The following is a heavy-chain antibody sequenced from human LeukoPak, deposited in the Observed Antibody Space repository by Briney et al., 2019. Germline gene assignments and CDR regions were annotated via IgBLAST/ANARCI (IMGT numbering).Heavy chain of an antibody. CDR2: INHSGST. V-gene: IGHV4-34*01. CDR1: GGSFSGYS. D-gene: IGHD5-18*01. J-gene: IGHJ4*02. Sequence: SETLSLTCAVYGGSFSGYSWSWIRQPPGKGLEWIGEINHSGSTYYNPSLKSRVTISVDTSKNQFSLKLSSVTAADTAVYYCARLYGYSYGYGTIDYWGQGTLVTVSS. CDR3: ARLYGYSYGYGTIDY.